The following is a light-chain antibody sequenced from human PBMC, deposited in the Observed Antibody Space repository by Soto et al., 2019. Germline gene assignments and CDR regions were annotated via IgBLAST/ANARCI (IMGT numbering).Light chain of an antibody. CDR3: GTWDSSLSAGV. V-gene: IGLV1-51*01. CDR1: SSNIGNNY. CDR2: DGN. J-gene: IGLJ3*02. Sequence: QSVLTQPPSVSAAPGQRVTISCSGSSSNIGNNYVSWYQQLPGTAPKLLIYDGNKRRSGIPDRFSGSKSGTSATLGITGLQTGDEAEYYCGTWDSSLSAGVFGGGTKVTVL.